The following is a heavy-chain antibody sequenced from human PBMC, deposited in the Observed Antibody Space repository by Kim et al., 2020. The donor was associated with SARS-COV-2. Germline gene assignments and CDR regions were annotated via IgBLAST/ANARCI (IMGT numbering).Heavy chain of an antibody. CDR2: IYSGGST. CDR3: ARAPDEDSGWYNYFQH. Sequence: GGSLRLSCAASGFTVSSNYMSWVRQAPGKGLEWVSVIYSGGSTYYADSVKGRFTISRDNSKNTLYLQMNSLRAEDTAVYYCARAPDEDSGWYNYFQHWGQGTLVTVSS. J-gene: IGHJ1*01. CDR1: GFTVSSNY. V-gene: IGHV3-66*01. D-gene: IGHD6-19*01.